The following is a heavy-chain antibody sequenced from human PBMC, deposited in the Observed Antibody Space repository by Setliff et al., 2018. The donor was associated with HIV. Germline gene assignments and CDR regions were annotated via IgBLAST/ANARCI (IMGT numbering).Heavy chain of an antibody. CDR3: ARGWIEQQLVWNY. CDR2: IIPIFGTA. Sequence: AASVKVSCKASGYTFTDYYMHWMRQAPGRGLEWMGGIIPIFGTANYAQKFQGRVTITADESTTTAYMELSSLRSEDTAVYYCARGWIEQQLVWNYWGQGTLVTVSS. J-gene: IGHJ4*02. D-gene: IGHD6-13*01. V-gene: IGHV1-69*13. CDR1: GYTFTDYY.